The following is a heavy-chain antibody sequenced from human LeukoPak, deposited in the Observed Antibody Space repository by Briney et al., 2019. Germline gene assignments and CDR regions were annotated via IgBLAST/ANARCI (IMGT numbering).Heavy chain of an antibody. V-gene: IGHV3-48*03. CDR2: ISSSGRTT. Sequence: PGGSLRRSCGVSGFTFSSYEMNWVRQVPGKGLEWVSYISSSGRTTKYADSVKGRFTISRDNDKSSLYLQMNSLRAEDTAVYYCAKDREGTIADYFDYWGQGTLVTVSS. D-gene: IGHD1-7*01. CDR1: GFTFSSYE. J-gene: IGHJ4*02. CDR3: AKDREGTIADYFDY.